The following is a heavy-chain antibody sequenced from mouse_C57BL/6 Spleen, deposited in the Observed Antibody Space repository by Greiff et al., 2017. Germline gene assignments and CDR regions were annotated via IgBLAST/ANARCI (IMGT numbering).Heavy chain of an antibody. Sequence: EVMLVESGGGLVKPGGSLKLSCAASGFTFSSYTMSWVRQTPEKRLEWVATISGGGGNTYYPDSVKGRFTISRDNARNTLYLQMSSLKSEDTAMYYCTRDQGIYYDYSYAMDYWGQGTSVTVSS. D-gene: IGHD2-4*01. CDR3: TRDQGIYYDYSYAMDY. CDR1: GFTFSSYT. J-gene: IGHJ4*01. CDR2: ISGGGGNT. V-gene: IGHV5-6-4*01.